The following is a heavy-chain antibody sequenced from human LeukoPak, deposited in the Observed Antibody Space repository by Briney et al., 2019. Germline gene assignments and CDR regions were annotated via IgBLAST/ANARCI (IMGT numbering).Heavy chain of an antibody. Sequence: QPGRSLRLSCAASGFTFSSYVMHWVRQAPGEGLEWVPVISFDGSHKYYGDSLKGRFTISRDNSKNTLYLQMNSLRGEDMAIYYCARDFGWLSGFDYWGQGTLVTVSS. V-gene: IGHV3-30-3*01. D-gene: IGHD3-9*01. CDR1: GFTFSSYV. CDR3: ARDFGWLSGFDY. J-gene: IGHJ4*02. CDR2: ISFDGSHK.